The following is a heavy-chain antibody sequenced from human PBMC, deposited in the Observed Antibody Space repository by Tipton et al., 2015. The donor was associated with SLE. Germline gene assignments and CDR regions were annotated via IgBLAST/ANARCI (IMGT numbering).Heavy chain of an antibody. Sequence: QLVQSGAEVRKPGASVKVSCKASGYTLTSYDITWVRQAPGQGLEWMGWINTDNGNTKSAQKFQGRVTMTTDTSTSTVYMELSSLRSEDTAVYYCATIVVVPGGMFWFDPWGQGTLVTVSS. V-gene: IGHV1-18*01. D-gene: IGHD2-2*01. J-gene: IGHJ5*02. CDR1: GYTLTSYD. CDR2: INTDNGNT. CDR3: ATIVVVPGGMFWFDP.